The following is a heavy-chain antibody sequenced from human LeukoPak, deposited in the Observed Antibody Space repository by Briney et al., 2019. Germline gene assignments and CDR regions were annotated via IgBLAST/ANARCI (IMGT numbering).Heavy chain of an antibody. D-gene: IGHD6-13*01. CDR1: GFTFNGSS. V-gene: IGHV3-73*01. Sequence: PGGSLRLSCAASGFTFNGSSIHWVRQASGKGLEWVGLIRTKANSYATAYAASVTGRFTISRDDSKDTSYLQMNSLKTEDTALYFCTTSYSGNSWYDWFGPWGQGTLVTVSS. J-gene: IGHJ5*02. CDR2: IRTKANSYAT. CDR3: TTSYSGNSWYDWFGP.